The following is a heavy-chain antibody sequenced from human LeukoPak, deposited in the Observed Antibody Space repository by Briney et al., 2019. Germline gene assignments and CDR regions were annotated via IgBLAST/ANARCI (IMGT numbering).Heavy chain of an antibody. CDR1: GFTFNTYA. D-gene: IGHD6-19*01. CDR3: ARDRRLAGFDP. J-gene: IGHJ5*02. Sequence: GGSLTLSCEASGFTFNTYAMSWVRQAPGKGLEWVSVIYSGGSTYYADSVKGRFTISRDNSKNTLYLQMNSLRAEDTAVYYCARDRRLAGFDPWGQGTQVTVSS. CDR2: IYSGGST. V-gene: IGHV3-53*01.